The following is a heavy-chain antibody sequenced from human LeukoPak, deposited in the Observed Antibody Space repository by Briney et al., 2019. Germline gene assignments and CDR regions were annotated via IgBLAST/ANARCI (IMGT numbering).Heavy chain of an antibody. CDR1: GFSVSGYW. CDR3: ARRGSTDY. J-gene: IGHJ4*02. D-gene: IGHD2/OR15-2a*01. V-gene: IGHV3-7*03. Sequence: GGSLRLSCAASGFSVSGYWMTWVRQAPGKGLEWVANIKEDGREKYYADFVRGRFTISRDNAKNSLDLQMNSLRAEDTAVYYCARRGSTDYWGQGTLVTVSS. CDR2: IKEDGREK.